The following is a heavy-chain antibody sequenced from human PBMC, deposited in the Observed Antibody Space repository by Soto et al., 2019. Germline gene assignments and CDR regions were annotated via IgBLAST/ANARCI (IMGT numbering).Heavy chain of an antibody. V-gene: IGHV3-23*01. CDR1: GCTFSSYT. CDR2: ITGSGINT. J-gene: IGHJ4*02. CDR3: AVFGVVILAPGFDY. Sequence: GGSLRLSCAASGCTFSSYTMGWVRQAPGKGLEWVSTITGSGINTYFADSVKGRFTISRDNAKNTLFLQMNSLRAEDTAVYFCAVFGVVILAPGFDYWGQGTLVTVSS. D-gene: IGHD3-3*01.